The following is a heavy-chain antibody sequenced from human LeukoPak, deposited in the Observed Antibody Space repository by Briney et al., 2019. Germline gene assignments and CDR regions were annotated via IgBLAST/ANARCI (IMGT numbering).Heavy chain of an antibody. J-gene: IGHJ2*01. V-gene: IGHV5-51*01. D-gene: IGHD3-16*01. CDR3: ARRQGGQNWYFDL. CDR2: IYPGDSDT. CDR1: GYSFTSYW. Sequence: GESLKISRKGSGYSFTSYWIGWVRQIPGKGLEWMGNIYPGDSDTRYSPSFQGQATMSADKSSGTAYLQWSSLKASDTAMYYCARRQGGQNWYFDLWGRGTVVTVSS.